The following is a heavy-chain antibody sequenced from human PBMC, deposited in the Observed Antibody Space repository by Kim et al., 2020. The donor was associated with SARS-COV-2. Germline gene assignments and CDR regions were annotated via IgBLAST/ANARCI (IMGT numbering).Heavy chain of an antibody. V-gene: IGHV4-39*01. CDR1: GGSISSSSYY. CDR3: ARSMITFGGVIVSRYFDL. Sequence: SETLSLTCTVSGGSISSSSYYWGWIRQPPGKGLEWIGSIYYSGSTYYNPSLKSRVTISVDTSKNQFSLKLSYVTAADTAVYYCARSMITFGGVIVSRYFDLWGRGTLVTVSS. CDR2: IYYSGST. D-gene: IGHD3-16*02. J-gene: IGHJ2*01.